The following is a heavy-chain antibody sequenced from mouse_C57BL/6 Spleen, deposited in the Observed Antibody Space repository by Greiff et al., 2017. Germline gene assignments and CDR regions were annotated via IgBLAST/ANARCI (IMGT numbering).Heavy chain of an antibody. CDR2: ISYDGSN. J-gene: IGHJ3*01. CDR1: GYSITSGYY. Sequence: ESGPGLVKPSQSLSLTCSVTGYSITSGYYWNWIRQFPGNKLEWMGYISYDGSNNYNPSLKNRISITRDTSKNQFFLKLNSVTTEDTATYYCARDPLYDGYYGFAYWGQGTLVTVSA. D-gene: IGHD2-3*01. V-gene: IGHV3-6*01. CDR3: ARDPLYDGYYGFAY.